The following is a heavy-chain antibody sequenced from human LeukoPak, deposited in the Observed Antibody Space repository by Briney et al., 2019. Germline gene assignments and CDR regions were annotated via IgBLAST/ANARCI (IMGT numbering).Heavy chain of an antibody. D-gene: IGHD2-2*01. V-gene: IGHV1-3*01. CDR2: INAGNGNT. Sequence: ASVTVSCKASGYTFTSYAMHWVRQAPGQRLEWMGWINAGNGNTKYSQKFQDRVTITRDTSASTAYMELSSLRSEDTAVYYCARSLVVPAAMGGYWFDPWGQGTLVTVSS. CDR3: ARSLVVPAAMGGYWFDP. CDR1: GYTFTSYA. J-gene: IGHJ5*02.